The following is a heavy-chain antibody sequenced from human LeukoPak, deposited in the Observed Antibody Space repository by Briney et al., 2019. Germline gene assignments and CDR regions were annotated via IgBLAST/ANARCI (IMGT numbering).Heavy chain of an antibody. D-gene: IGHD3-10*01. J-gene: IGHJ4*02. V-gene: IGHV3-7*01. CDR3: ARSYGHSIDY. CDR2: IKQDGSGQ. Sequence: GSLRLSCAASGLTFRNFWMCWVRQAPGKGLEWAATIKQDGSGQYYMDSVKGRFTISRDNAQNSLYLQMNNLRAEDTAVYYCARSYGHSIDYWGQGTLVTVSS. CDR1: GLTFRNFW.